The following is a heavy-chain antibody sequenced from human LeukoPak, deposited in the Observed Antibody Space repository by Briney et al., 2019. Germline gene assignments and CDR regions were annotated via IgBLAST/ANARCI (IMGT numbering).Heavy chain of an antibody. Sequence: GRSLRLSCAASGFTFRSYAMHWVRQAPGKGLEWVADIKEDGSEKHYVDSVKGRFTIFRDNAKNSLSLQMNSLRDDDTAVYYCAREVLRTASAFDHWGQGTLVTVSS. V-gene: IGHV3-7*03. CDR2: IKEDGSEK. CDR1: GFTFRSYA. J-gene: IGHJ4*02. CDR3: AREVLRTASAFDH. D-gene: IGHD5-18*01.